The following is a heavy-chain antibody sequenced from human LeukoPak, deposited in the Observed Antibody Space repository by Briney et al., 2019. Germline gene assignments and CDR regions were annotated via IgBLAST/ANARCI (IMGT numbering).Heavy chain of an antibody. D-gene: IGHD1-14*01. CDR1: GGSISSATYY. Sequence: SETLSLTCTVSGGSISSATYYWGWIRQPPGKGLEWIGSIYHSGSTYYNPSLKSRVTISVDTSTNQFSLRLSSLTAADTALYYCARDRKYYYHMDVWGNGTSVTVSS. CDR3: ARDRKYYYHMDV. V-gene: IGHV4-39*07. CDR2: IYHSGST. J-gene: IGHJ6*03.